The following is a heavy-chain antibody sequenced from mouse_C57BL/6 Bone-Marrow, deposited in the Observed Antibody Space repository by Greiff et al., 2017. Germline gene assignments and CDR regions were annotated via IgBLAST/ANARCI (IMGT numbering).Heavy chain of an antibody. CDR2: ISDGGSYT. CDR3: ASGGYYGSMNAMDY. V-gene: IGHV5-4*01. D-gene: IGHD1-1*01. Sequence: EVQRVESGGGLVKPGGSLKLSCAASGFTFSSYAMSWVRQTPEKRLEWVATISDGGSYTNYPDNVKGRFTFTRDNAKNKLYLQMSHLKSEDTAMYYCASGGYYGSMNAMDYWGQGTSVTVSS. J-gene: IGHJ4*01. CDR1: GFTFSSYA.